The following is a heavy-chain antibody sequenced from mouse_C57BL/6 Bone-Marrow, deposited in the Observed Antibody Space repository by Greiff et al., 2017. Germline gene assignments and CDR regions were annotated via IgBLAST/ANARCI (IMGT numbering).Heavy chain of an antibody. Sequence: QVQLKQPGAELVKPGDSVKMSCKASGYTFTSYWITWVKQRPGQGLEWIGDIYPGSGSTNYNDKFKSKATLTVDTSTSTAYMQLSSLTSEDSAVYYCARGDFSITCDYWGQGTTLTVSS. J-gene: IGHJ2*01. CDR2: IYPGSGST. CDR1: GYTFTSYW. V-gene: IGHV1-55*01. D-gene: IGHD1-1*01. CDR3: ARGDFSITCDY.